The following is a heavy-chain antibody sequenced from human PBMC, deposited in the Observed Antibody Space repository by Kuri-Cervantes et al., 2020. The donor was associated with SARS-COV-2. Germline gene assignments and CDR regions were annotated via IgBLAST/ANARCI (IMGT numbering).Heavy chain of an antibody. D-gene: IGHD1-1*01. V-gene: IGHV1-69*13. J-gene: IGHJ4*02. CDR1: GGGFSTSA. Sequence: SVKVSCKASGGGFSTSAINWVRQAPGQGLEWMGNIIPLFATPNYAQKFQGRVTITADELTSTVYMEFSSLRFQDTAVYYCARVQSATGTQFSFDYWGQGTLVTVSS. CDR2: IIPLFATP. CDR3: ARVQSATGTQFSFDY.